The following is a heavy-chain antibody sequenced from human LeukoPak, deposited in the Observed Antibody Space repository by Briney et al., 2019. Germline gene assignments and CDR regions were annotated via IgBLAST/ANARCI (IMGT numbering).Heavy chain of an antibody. Sequence: SETLSLTCTVSGGSISTYYWTWIRQPPGRGLEWIGYIYYSGITNYNPSLKSRVTMSVDTSRNQFSLRLNSVTAADTAVYYCARRLAVTGRYYFDCWGQGRLVSVSS. D-gene: IGHD4-11*01. CDR2: IYYSGIT. J-gene: IGHJ4*01. CDR3: ARRLAVTGRYYFDC. CDR1: GGSISTYY. V-gene: IGHV4-59*01.